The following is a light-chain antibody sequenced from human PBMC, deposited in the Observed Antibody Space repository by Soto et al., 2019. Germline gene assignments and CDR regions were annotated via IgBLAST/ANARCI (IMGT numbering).Light chain of an antibody. CDR2: AAS. Sequence: EIVLTQSPGTLSLSPGERATLSCRASQSVRNNYLAWYQQRPGQAPRLLIYAASSRATGIPDRFSGSGSGTDFTLTISRLEPEDFALYYCQQYHTSPLTFGQGTKVDIK. CDR3: QQYHTSPLT. J-gene: IGKJ1*01. CDR1: QSVRNNY. V-gene: IGKV3-20*01.